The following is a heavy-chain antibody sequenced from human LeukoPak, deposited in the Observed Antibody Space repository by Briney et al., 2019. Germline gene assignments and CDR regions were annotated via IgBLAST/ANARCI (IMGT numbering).Heavy chain of an antibody. D-gene: IGHD5-12*01. V-gene: IGHV1-2*02. CDR3: ARDLVFGYSGYNLIY. CDR2: INPNSGGT. Sequence: ASVTVSCKASGYTFTGYYIHWVRQAPGQGLEWMGWINPNSGGTNYAQKFQGRITMTRDTSINTAYMELTSLRSDDTAVCHCARDLVFGYSGYNLIYWGQGTLVTVSS. CDR1: GYTFTGYY. J-gene: IGHJ4*02.